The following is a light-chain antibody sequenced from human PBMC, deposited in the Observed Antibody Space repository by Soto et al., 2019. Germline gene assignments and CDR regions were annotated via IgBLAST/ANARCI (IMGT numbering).Light chain of an antibody. CDR1: SSNVGGYNY. CDR2: EDM. V-gene: IGLV2-8*01. J-gene: IGLJ1*01. CDR3: RSYTGSNGFGV. Sequence: QSALTQPPSASGAPGQSVTISCTGSSSNVGGYNYVSWYQQHPGKAPKLVIYEDMKRPSGVPDRFSGSKSGTTASLTVSGLQAEDEADYYCRSYTGSNGFGVFGPGTKVTVL.